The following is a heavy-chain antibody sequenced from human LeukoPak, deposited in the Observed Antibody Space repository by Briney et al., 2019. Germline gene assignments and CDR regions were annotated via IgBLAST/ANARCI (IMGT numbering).Heavy chain of an antibody. J-gene: IGHJ4*02. V-gene: IGHV4-39*07. D-gene: IGHD1-26*01. CDR3: ARENSGSYY. CDR2: IYYSGST. Sequence: PSETLSLTCTVSGGSISSSIYYWGWIRQPPGKGLEWIGSIYYSGSTYYNPSLKSRFTISVDTSKNQFSLKMSSVTAAETAVYYCARENSGSYYWGQGTLVTVSS. CDR1: GGSISSSIYY.